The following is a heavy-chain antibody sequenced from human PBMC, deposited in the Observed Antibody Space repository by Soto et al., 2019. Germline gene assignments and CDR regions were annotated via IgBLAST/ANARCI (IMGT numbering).Heavy chain of an antibody. D-gene: IGHD1-1*01. CDR1: GFTFSSYA. J-gene: IGHJ4*02. V-gene: IGHV3-30-3*01. CDR2: ISYDGSNK. Sequence: QVQLVESGGGVVQPGRSLRLSCAASGFTFSSYAMHWVRQAPGKGLEWVAVISYDGSNKYYADSVKGRFTISRDNSKNTLYLQMNSLRAEDTAGYYCARAGTTAGYFDYWGQGTLVTVSS. CDR3: ARAGTTAGYFDY.